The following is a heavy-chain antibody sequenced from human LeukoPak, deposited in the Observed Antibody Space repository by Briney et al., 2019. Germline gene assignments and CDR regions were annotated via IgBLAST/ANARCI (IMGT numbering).Heavy chain of an antibody. CDR1: EFTVGTNY. D-gene: IGHD6-13*01. J-gene: IGHJ3*02. V-gene: IGHV3-53*04. CDR2: IYPGGST. CDR3: ARGPWAAAGGSIDGLDI. Sequence: PGGSLRLSCAASEFTVGTNYMTWVRQAPGKGLEWVSVIYPGGSTYYTDSVKGRFTISRHNSENTLDLQMNSLRVEDTAVYYCARGPWAAAGGSIDGLDIWGQGTMVTVSS.